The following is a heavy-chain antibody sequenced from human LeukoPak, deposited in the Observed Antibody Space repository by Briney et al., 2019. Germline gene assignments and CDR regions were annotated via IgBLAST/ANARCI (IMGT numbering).Heavy chain of an antibody. Sequence: ASVKVSCKASGYTFTSYGISWVRQAPGQGLEWMGWINPNSGGTNYAQKFQGRVTMTRDTSISTAYMELSRLRSDDTAVYYCARGMGSPFDYWGQGTLVTVSS. D-gene: IGHD3-16*01. J-gene: IGHJ4*02. CDR3: ARGMGSPFDY. CDR2: INPNSGGT. CDR1: GYTFTSYG. V-gene: IGHV1-2*02.